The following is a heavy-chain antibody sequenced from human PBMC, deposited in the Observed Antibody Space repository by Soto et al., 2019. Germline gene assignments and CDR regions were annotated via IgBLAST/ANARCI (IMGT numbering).Heavy chain of an antibody. Sequence: SQTLSLTCAISGDSVSSNSAAWNWIRQSPSRGLEWLGRTYYRSKWYNDYAVSVKSRITINPDTSKNQFSLQLNSVTPEDTAVYYCARLTTVTPYYYYYGMDVWDQGTTVTVSS. D-gene: IGHD4-4*01. CDR2: TYYRSKWYN. J-gene: IGHJ6*02. V-gene: IGHV6-1*01. CDR3: ARLTTVTPYYYYYGMDV. CDR1: GDSVSSNSAA.